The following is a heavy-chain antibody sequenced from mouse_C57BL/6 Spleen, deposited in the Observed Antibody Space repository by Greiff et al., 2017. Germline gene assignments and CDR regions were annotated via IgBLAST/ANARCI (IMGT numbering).Heavy chain of an antibody. CDR3: AREEYYGSSYDAMDY. CDR1: GYSITSGYY. CDR2: ISYDGSN. D-gene: IGHD1-1*01. Sequence: EVQVVESGPGLVKPSQSLSLTCSVTGYSITSGYYWNWIRQFPGNKLEWMGYISYDGSNNYKPSLKNRISITRDTSKNQFFLKLNSVTTEDTATYYCAREEYYGSSYDAMDYWGQGTSVTVSS. J-gene: IGHJ4*01. V-gene: IGHV3-6*01.